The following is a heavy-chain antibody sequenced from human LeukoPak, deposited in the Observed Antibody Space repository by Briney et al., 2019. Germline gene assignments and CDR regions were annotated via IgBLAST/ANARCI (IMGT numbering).Heavy chain of an antibody. CDR1: GGSISSYC. CDR2: IYTSGST. V-gene: IGHV4-4*07. D-gene: IGHD6-19*01. CDR3: ARGVPAAMGGYSSGWYVGNWFDP. J-gene: IGHJ5*02. Sequence: SETLSLTCTVSGGSISSYCWSWIRQPAGKGLEWIGRIYTSGSTNYNPSLKSRVTMSVDTSKNQFSLKLSSVTAADTAVYYCARGVPAAMGGYSSGWYVGNWFDPWGQGTLVTVSS.